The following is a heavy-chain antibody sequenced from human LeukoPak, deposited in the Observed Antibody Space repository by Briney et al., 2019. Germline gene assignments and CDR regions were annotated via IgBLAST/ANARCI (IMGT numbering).Heavy chain of an antibody. CDR2: ISYDGTNK. V-gene: IGHV3-30-3*01. CDR3: ARGEPP. D-gene: IGHD1-14*01. Sequence: GGSLRLSCAASGFTFSSYAMHWVRQAPGKGLEWVAVISYDGTNKYYADSVKGRFTISGDNSNNTLYLQMNSLRAEDTAVYYCARGEPPWGQGTLVTVSS. J-gene: IGHJ4*02. CDR1: GFTFSSYA.